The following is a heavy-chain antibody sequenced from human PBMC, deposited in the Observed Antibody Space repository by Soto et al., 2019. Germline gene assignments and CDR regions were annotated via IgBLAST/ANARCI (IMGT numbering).Heavy chain of an antibody. J-gene: IGHJ6*02. CDR1: GFTFSSYG. CDR2: ISYDGSNK. Sequence: QVQLVESGGGVVQPGRSLRLSCAASGFTFSSYGMHWVRQAPGKGLEWVAVISYDGSNKYYADSVKGRFTISRDNSKNTLYLQMNSLRAEDTAVYYCAKHHGGVTDFYYGIDVWCQGTTVTVSS. V-gene: IGHV3-30*18. CDR3: AKHHGGVTDFYYGIDV. D-gene: IGHD3-16*01.